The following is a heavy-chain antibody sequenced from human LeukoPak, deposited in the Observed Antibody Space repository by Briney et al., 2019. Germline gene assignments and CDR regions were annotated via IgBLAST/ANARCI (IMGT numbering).Heavy chain of an antibody. CDR1: GGSISSYY. Sequence: ASETLSLTCTVSGGSISSYYWSWVRQPPGKGLEWIGHISYNGNTYYNPALKSRLTISIDTSKNQFSLRLSSVTAADTAVYYCARAGYSSGGGVNWFDPWGQGILVTVSS. J-gene: IGHJ5*02. CDR3: ARAGYSSGGGVNWFDP. V-gene: IGHV4-59*01. D-gene: IGHD6-19*01. CDR2: ISYNGNT.